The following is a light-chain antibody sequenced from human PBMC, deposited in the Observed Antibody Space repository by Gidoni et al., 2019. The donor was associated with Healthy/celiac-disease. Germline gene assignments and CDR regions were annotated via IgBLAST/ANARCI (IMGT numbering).Light chain of an antibody. Sequence: DIVMTQSSLSLPVTPGEPASISCRSSQSLLHSNGYNYLDWYLQKPGQSPQLLIYLGSNRASGVPDRFSGSGSGTEFTLKISRVEAEDVGVYYCMQAPHTFGQGTKLEIK. CDR2: LGS. V-gene: IGKV2-28*01. J-gene: IGKJ2*01. CDR1: QSLLHSNGYNY. CDR3: MQAPHT.